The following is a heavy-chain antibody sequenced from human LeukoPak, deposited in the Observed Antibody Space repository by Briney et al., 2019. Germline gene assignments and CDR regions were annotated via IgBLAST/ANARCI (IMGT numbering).Heavy chain of an antibody. Sequence: GGSQRLSCAASGFTVSSNCMSWVRQAPGKGLEWVSLICSGGNTYYTDSVKGRFTISRDDSKNTLYLQMNSLRAEDTAVYYCARRYCSGGTCYFFDYWGQGTLVTVSS. J-gene: IGHJ4*02. CDR1: GFTVSSNC. CDR2: ICSGGNT. D-gene: IGHD2-15*01. V-gene: IGHV3-53*01. CDR3: ARRYCSGGTCYFFDY.